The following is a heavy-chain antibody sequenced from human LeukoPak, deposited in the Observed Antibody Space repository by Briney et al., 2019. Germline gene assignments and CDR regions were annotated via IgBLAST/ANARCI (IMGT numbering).Heavy chain of an antibody. CDR3: ARQGRGYGGNSDY. J-gene: IGHJ4*02. CDR2: IYYSGRT. CDR1: GASNSSYY. Sequence: IPSETLSLTCTLSGASNSSYYWTWIRQPPGKGLEWIGYIYYSGRTNYNPSLKSRVTISVDTSKNQFSLKLSSVTAADTAVYYCARQGRGYGGNSDYWGQGTLVTVSS. V-gene: IGHV4-59*08. D-gene: IGHD4-23*01.